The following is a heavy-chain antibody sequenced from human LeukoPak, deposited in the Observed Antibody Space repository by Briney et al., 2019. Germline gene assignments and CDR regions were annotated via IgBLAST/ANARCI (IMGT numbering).Heavy chain of an antibody. Sequence: SETLSLTCTVSGGSISSYYWSWIRQPAGKGLEWIGRIYTSGSTNYNPSLKSRVTMSVDTSKNQFSLKLSSVTAADTAVYYCARGAIVLRFLEWLSSSQFDYWGQGTLVTVSS. V-gene: IGHV4-4*07. D-gene: IGHD3-3*01. J-gene: IGHJ4*02. CDR1: GGSISSYY. CDR3: ARGAIVLRFLEWLSSSQFDY. CDR2: IYTSGST.